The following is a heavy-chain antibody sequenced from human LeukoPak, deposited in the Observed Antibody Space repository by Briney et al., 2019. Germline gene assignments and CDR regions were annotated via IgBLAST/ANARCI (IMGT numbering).Heavy chain of an antibody. Sequence: SVKVSCKASGGTFSSYAISWVRQAPGQGLEWMGRIIPIFGTANYAQKFQGRVTITTDESTSTAYMELSSLRSEDTAVCYCARAGDGNWNDRDYYYYMDVWSKGTTVTVSS. CDR2: IIPIFGTA. CDR3: ARAGDGNWNDRDYYYYMDV. J-gene: IGHJ6*03. V-gene: IGHV1-69*05. CDR1: GGTFSSYA. D-gene: IGHD1-20*01.